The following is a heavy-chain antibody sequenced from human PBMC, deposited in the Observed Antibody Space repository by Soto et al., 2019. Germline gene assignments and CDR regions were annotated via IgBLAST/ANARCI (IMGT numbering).Heavy chain of an antibody. J-gene: IGHJ6*02. CDR1: GGTFSSYA. CDR2: IIPIFGTA. V-gene: IGHV1-69*06. CDR3: ARDARYDFWSGYYSFYYYYGMDV. D-gene: IGHD3-3*01. Sequence: SVKVSCKASGGTFSSYAISWVRQAPGQGLEWMGGIIPIFGTANYAQKFQGRVTITADKSTSTAYMELSSLRSEDTAVYYCARDARYDFWSGYYSFYYYYGMDVWGQGTTVTVSS.